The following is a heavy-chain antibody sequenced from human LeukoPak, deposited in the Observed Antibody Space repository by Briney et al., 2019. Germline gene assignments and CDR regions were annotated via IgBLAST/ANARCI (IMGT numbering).Heavy chain of an antibody. D-gene: IGHD5-24*01. V-gene: IGHV4-34*01. CDR3: ARGVGDGYNFDYYYYMDV. CDR1: GGSFSGYY. Sequence: PSETLSLTCAVYGGSFSGYYWSWIRQPPGKGLEWIGEINHSGSTNYNPSLKSRVTIPVDTSKNQFSLKLSSVTAADTAVYYCARGVGDGYNFDYYYYMDVWGKGTTVTVSS. J-gene: IGHJ6*03. CDR2: INHSGST.